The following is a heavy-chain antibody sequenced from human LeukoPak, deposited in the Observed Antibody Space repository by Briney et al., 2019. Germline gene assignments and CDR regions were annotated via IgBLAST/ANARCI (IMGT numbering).Heavy chain of an antibody. CDR1: GGTISSYY. V-gene: IGHV4-59*08. D-gene: IGHD6-19*01. J-gene: IGHJ4*02. CDR3: ARWYSSGWAFDY. Sequence: SETLSLTCTVSGGTISSYYWNWIRQPPGKGLEWIGYIHYSGSTKYNPSLKSRVTISVDTSKNQFSLKLSSVTAADTAVYYCARWYSSGWAFDYWGQGTLATVSS. CDR2: IHYSGST.